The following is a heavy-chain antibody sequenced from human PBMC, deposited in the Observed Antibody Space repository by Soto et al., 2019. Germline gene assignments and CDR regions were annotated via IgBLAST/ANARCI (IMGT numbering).Heavy chain of an antibody. J-gene: IGHJ6*02. V-gene: IGHV4-30-2*01. CDR1: GGSISSGGYS. Sequence: SETLSLTCAVSGGSISSGGYSWSWIRQPPGKGLEWIGYIYHSGSTYYNPSLKSRVTISVDRSKNQFSLKLSSVTAADTAVYYFAGSGYYHNSGMDVRAQRTTDTVSS. CDR2: IYHSGST. D-gene: IGHD3-22*01. CDR3: AGSGYYHNSGMDV.